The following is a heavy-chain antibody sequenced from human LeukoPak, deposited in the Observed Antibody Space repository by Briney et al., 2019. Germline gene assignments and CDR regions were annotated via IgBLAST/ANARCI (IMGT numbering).Heavy chain of an antibody. CDR2: ISWNSGSI. D-gene: IGHD3-10*01. J-gene: IGHJ4*02. CDR3: ARDLYYYGSGSYYKW. Sequence: PGGSLRLSCAASGFTFDDYAMHWVRQAPGKGLEWVSGISWNSGSIGYADSVKGRFTISRDNAKNSLYLQMNSLRAEDTAVYYCARDLYYYGSGSYYKWWGQGTLVTVSS. CDR1: GFTFDDYA. V-gene: IGHV3-9*01.